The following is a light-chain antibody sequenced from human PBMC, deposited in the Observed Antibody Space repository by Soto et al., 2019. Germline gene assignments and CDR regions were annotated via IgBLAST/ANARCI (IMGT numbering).Light chain of an antibody. CDR3: QQYSSYSPYT. V-gene: IGKV1-5*03. J-gene: IGKJ2*01. CDR1: QTISTW. CDR2: EAS. Sequence: DIQMTQSPSSLSASVGDRVTITCRASQTISTWLAWYQQKPGKAPKLLISEASTLQSGVPSRFAGSGSGTEFTLAISRLQPDDFATYYCQQYSSYSPYTFGQGTKVDIK.